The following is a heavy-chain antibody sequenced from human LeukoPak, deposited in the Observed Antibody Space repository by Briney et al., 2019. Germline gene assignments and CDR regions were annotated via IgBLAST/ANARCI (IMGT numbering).Heavy chain of an antibody. Sequence: GGSLRLSCAASGFTFSRHWMGWVRQAPGKGLEWVANIKQDASQYYVDSVRGRFIISRDNAKNSLSLQMNSLRLEDTAVYYCARESVAGLFDPWGQGTLVTVSS. D-gene: IGHD6-19*01. CDR2: IKQDASQ. J-gene: IGHJ5*02. CDR3: ARESVAGLFDP. CDR1: GFTFSRHW. V-gene: IGHV3-7*01.